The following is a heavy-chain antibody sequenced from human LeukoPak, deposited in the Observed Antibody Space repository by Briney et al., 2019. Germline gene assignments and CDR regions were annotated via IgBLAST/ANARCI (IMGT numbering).Heavy chain of an antibody. V-gene: IGHV1-8*01. CDR1: GYTFTSYD. D-gene: IGHD5-12*01. Sequence: GASVKVSCKASGYTFTSYDINWVRQATGQGLEWMGWMNPNSGNTGYAQKFQGRVTMTRNTSISTAYMELSSLRSEDTAVYYCARSKNGVYSGYEGYFDYWGQGTLVTVSS. CDR3: ARSKNGVYSGYEGYFDY. J-gene: IGHJ4*02. CDR2: MNPNSGNT.